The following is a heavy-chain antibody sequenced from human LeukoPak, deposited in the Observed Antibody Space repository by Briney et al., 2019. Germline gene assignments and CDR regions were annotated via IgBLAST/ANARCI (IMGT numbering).Heavy chain of an antibody. D-gene: IGHD1-26*01. CDR2: ISYDGSNK. V-gene: IGHV3-30*03. Sequence: GGSLRLSCAASGFTFSSYSMNWVRQAPGKGLEWVAVISYDGSNKYYADSVKGRFTVSRDNSKNTLYLQMNSLRAEDTAVYYCARTTGGATPSGWGQGTLVTVSS. CDR3: ARTTGGATPSG. CDR1: GFTFSSYS. J-gene: IGHJ4*02.